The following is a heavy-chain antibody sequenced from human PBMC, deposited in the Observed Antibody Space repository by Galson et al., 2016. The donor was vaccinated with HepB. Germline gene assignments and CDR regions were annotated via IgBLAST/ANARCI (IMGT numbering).Heavy chain of an antibody. Sequence: SLRLSCAASGFTFNIHPMDWVRQAPGKGLEWLSYIDKSSTKIYYADSVKGRFSIFRDNAKNSLYLQMNNVRDDDTAVYYCARDGGLAGEHDYWGQGTLVTVYS. D-gene: IGHD6-13*01. CDR3: ARDGGLAGEHDY. V-gene: IGHV3-48*02. J-gene: IGHJ4*02. CDR1: GFTFNIHP. CDR2: IDKSSTKI.